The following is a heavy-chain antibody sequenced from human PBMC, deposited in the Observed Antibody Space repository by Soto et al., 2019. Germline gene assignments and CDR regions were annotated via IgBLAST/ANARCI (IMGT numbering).Heavy chain of an antibody. J-gene: IGHJ3*02. CDR2: ISYDGSNK. CDR3: ARGMIVVVKSAFDI. D-gene: IGHD3-22*01. V-gene: IGHV3-30*04. CDR1: GFTFSSYA. Sequence: GGSLRLSCAASGFTFSSYAMHWVRQAPGKGLEWVAVISYDGSNKYYADSVKGRFTISRDNSKNTLYLQMNSLRAEDTAVYYCARGMIVVVKSAFDIWGQGTMVTVSS.